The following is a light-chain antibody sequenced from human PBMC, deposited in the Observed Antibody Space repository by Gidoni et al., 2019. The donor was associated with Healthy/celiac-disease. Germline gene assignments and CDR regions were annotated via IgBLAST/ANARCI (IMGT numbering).Light chain of an antibody. J-gene: IGKJ1*01. V-gene: IGKV1-5*03. Sequence: DTKRTQPPSTLSASVGDRVTITCRASQSISSWLAWYQQKPGKAPKLLIYQASSLESGVPSRFSGSGSGTEFTLTISSLQPDDFATYYCQQYNSYSWTFGQGTKVEIK. CDR3: QQYNSYSWT. CDR2: QAS. CDR1: QSISSW.